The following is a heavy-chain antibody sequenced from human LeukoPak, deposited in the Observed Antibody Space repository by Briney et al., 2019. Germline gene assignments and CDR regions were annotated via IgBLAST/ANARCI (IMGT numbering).Heavy chain of an antibody. D-gene: IGHD3-10*02. CDR2: IYDTGTPT. CDR1: GGSISGFG. Sequence: SETLSLTCTVSGGSISGFGWSWIRRPPGEGLDYIGFIYDTGTPTNYNPLLKSRVTLSVDTFKKQFSLKLSSVTAADTAVYYCARDLRGITMLGYWGQGTLVTVSS. V-gene: IGHV4-59*01. J-gene: IGHJ4*02. CDR3: ARDLRGITMLGY.